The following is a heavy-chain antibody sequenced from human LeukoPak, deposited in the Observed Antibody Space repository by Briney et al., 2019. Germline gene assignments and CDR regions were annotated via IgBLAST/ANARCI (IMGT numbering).Heavy chain of an antibody. CDR1: GFTFSAYG. Sequence: GSLRLSCAASGFTFSAYGMHWVRQTPGKGLEWVAVIWYDGSKEYYADSVKGRFTISRDTSKNTLFLQMNSLRAEDTAMYYCTRDGGSGVDYWGQGTLVTVSS. CDR2: IWYDGSKE. V-gene: IGHV3-33*01. CDR3: TRDGGSGVDY. D-gene: IGHD2-15*01. J-gene: IGHJ4*02.